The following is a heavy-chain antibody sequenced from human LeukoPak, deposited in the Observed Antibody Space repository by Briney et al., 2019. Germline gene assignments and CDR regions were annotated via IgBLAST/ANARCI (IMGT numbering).Heavy chain of an antibody. CDR1: GFTFSSYE. J-gene: IGHJ4*02. CDR2: ISSSGSTI. CDR3: ARTSPTSHFDF. Sequence: GGSLRLSCAASGFTFSSYEMNWVRQAPGKGLEWVSYISSSGSTIYYADSVKGRYTISRDNARNTLYLQMNGLRAEDTALYYCARTSPTSHFDFWGQGTLVTVSS. D-gene: IGHD3-16*01. V-gene: IGHV3-48*03.